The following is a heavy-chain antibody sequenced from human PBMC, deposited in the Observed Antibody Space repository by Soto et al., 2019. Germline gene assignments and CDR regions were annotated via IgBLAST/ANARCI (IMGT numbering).Heavy chain of an antibody. Sequence: ASVKVSCKASGYTFTSYCISWVRQAPGQGLEWMGWISAYNGNTNYAQELQGRVTMTTDTSTSTAYMELRSLRSDDTAVYYCARKTVAGEYYYYGMDVWGQGTTVTVSS. V-gene: IGHV1-18*01. CDR3: ARKTVAGEYYYYGMDV. CDR1: GYTFTSYC. J-gene: IGHJ6*02. D-gene: IGHD6-19*01. CDR2: ISAYNGNT.